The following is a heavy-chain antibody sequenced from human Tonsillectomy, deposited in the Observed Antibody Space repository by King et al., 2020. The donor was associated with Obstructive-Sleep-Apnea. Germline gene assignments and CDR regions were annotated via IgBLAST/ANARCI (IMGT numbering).Heavy chain of an antibody. CDR2: IRYDGSFK. CDR3: ARGGGYWYFDL. V-gene: IGHV3-30*02. J-gene: IGHJ2*01. D-gene: IGHD3-16*01. CDR1: GFTFSNYG. Sequence: QLVQSGGGGVQPGGSLRLSCAASGFTFSNYGMHCVGQAPGKGLEWVAFIRYDGSFKYYLDSVKGRFTISRDDSKNTLFLQINSLRAEDTVVYYCARGGGYWYFDLWGRGTLVTVSS.